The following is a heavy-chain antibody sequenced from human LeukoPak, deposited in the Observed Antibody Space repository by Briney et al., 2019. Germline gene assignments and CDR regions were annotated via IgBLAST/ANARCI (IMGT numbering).Heavy chain of an antibody. CDR2: IWADGSNT. V-gene: IGHV3-33*01. Sequence: GRSLRLSCAAPGFIFSTYGMHWVRQAPGKGLEWVAVIWADGSNTDYADSVKGRFTISKDNSKNTLYLQMNSLRAEDTAVYYCARSGGGTYFDNWGQGTLVTVSS. D-gene: IGHD2-15*01. J-gene: IGHJ4*02. CDR3: ARSGGGTYFDN. CDR1: GFIFSTYG.